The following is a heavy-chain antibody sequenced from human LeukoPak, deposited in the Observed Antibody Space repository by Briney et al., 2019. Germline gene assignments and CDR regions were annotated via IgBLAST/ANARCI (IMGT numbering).Heavy chain of an antibody. D-gene: IGHD2-15*01. V-gene: IGHV4-4*09. J-gene: IGHJ5*02. CDR3: ARRYCSGGSCHEGFDP. Sequence: ETLSLTCTVSGGSISGYYWNWIRQPPGKGLEWIGNMFSSGSTNYNPSLKSRVTISVDTSKNQFSVKLPSVTAADTAVYYCARRYCSGGSCHEGFDPWGQGTLVTVSS. CDR2: MFSSGST. CDR1: GGSISGYY.